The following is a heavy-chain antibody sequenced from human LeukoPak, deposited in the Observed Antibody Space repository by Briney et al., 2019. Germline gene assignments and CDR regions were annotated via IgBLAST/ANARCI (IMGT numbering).Heavy chain of an antibody. CDR2: VYYSGST. Sequence: PSETLSLTCTVSGDSMSNYHWSWIRQPPGKGLEWIGYVYYSGSTNYNPSLKGRVTISVDTSKKHFSLNLSSVTAADTAVYYCARGGAVAGKGRFDCWGQGTLVTVSS. D-gene: IGHD6-19*01. CDR3: ARGGAVAGKGRFDC. J-gene: IGHJ4*02. CDR1: GDSMSNYH. V-gene: IGHV4-59*01.